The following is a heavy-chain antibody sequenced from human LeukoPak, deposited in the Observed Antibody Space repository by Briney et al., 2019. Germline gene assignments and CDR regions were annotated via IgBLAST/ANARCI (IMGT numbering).Heavy chain of an antibody. Sequence: SQTLSLTCATSGDSVSSNSAAWNWIRQSPSRGLEWLGRTYYRSKWYNDYAVSVKSRITINPDTSKNQFSLQLNSVTPEDTAVYYCARGHTITIFGVVIIDYFDYWGQGTLVTVSS. CDR3: ARGHTITIFGVVIIDYFDY. CDR2: TYYRSKWYN. J-gene: IGHJ4*02. CDR1: GDSVSSNSAA. V-gene: IGHV6-1*01. D-gene: IGHD3-3*01.